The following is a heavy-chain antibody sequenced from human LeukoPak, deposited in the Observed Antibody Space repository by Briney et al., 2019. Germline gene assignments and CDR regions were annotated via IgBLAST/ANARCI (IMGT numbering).Heavy chain of an antibody. CDR3: ASIFTATTKANAFDI. J-gene: IGHJ3*02. D-gene: IGHD1-7*01. V-gene: IGHV3-11*03. CDR2: ISSSSSYT. Sequence: GWSLRLSCAASGFTFSDYYMSWIRQAPGKGLEWGSYISSSSSYTNYADSVKGRFTISRDNAKNSLYLQMNSLRAEDTAVYYCASIFTATTKANAFDIWGQGTMVTVSS. CDR1: GFTFSDYY.